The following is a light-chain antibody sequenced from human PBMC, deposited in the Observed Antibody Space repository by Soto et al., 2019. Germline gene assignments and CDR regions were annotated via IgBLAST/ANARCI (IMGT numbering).Light chain of an antibody. J-gene: IGKJ1*01. Sequence: DIQMTQSPSTLSASVGDRVTITCRASQSISSWLAWYQQKPGKAPNLLIYDASSLESGVPSRFSGSGSGTEFTLTISSLQPDDFATYYCQHYNSPLTFGQGTKVEIK. CDR1: QSISSW. V-gene: IGKV1-5*01. CDR3: QHYNSPLT. CDR2: DAS.